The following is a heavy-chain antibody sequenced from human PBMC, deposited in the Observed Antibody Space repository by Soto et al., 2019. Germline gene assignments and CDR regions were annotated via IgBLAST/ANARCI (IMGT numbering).Heavy chain of an antibody. CDR2: INPSGGST. J-gene: IGHJ5*02. D-gene: IGHD2-21*02. CDR1: VYTFTSYY. V-gene: IGHV1-46*01. CDR3: ARDLAYCGGDCYPGWFDP. Sequence: SLKVSCKASVYTFTSYYMHWVRQAPGQGLEWMGIINPSGGSTSYAQKFQGRVTMTRDTSTSTVYMELSSLRSEDTAVYYCARDLAYCGGDCYPGWFDPWGQGTLVTASS.